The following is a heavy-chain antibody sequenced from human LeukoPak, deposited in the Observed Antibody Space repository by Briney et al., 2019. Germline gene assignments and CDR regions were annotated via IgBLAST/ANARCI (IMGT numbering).Heavy chain of an antibody. J-gene: IGHJ4*02. CDR3: ANEIRPNDY. D-gene: IGHD4-17*01. CDR1: EFDFSTHA. Sequence: GGSLRLSCAASEFDFSTHAKTWVRQAPGKGLEWVSAISISGTKTYYADSVKGRFTISRDNSKNTLYLQMYSLRAEDTAVYYCANEIRPNDYWGQGTLVTVSS. CDR2: ISISGTKT. V-gene: IGHV3-23*01.